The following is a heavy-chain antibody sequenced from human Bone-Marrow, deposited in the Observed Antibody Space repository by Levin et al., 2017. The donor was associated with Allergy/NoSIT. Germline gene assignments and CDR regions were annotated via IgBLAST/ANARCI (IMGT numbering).Heavy chain of an antibody. Sequence: PGGSLRLSCAVSGFPFSDAWMTWVRQAPGKGLEWVGLIKSKSDGGTTECAAPVKGRFTISRDDSENTLYLQMNSLKTEDTALYYCNTDYGNRGNWKGYWGQGTLVTVSS. CDR1: GFPFSDAW. CDR2: IKSKSDGGTT. CDR3: NTDYGNRGNWKGY. D-gene: IGHD1-1*01. V-gene: IGHV3-15*01. J-gene: IGHJ4*02.